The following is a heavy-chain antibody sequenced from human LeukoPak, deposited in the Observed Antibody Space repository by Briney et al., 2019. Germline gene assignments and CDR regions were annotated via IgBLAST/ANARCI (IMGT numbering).Heavy chain of an antibody. CDR1: GGSINSSTHY. J-gene: IGHJ5*02. D-gene: IGHD2-2*01. V-gene: IGHV4-39*01. CDR2: FHYSGST. Sequence: SETLSLTCIVSGGSINSSTHYWGWIRRPPWMGPEWIGSFHYSGSTYYNPSLKSRVTISVDTSKNQFSLKLNSVTAADTAVYYCARHARFVVVVTGAMFTWGQGTLVTVSS. CDR3: ARHARFVVVVTGAMFT.